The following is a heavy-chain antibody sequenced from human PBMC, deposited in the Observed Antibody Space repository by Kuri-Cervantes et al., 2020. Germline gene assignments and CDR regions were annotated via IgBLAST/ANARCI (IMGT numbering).Heavy chain of an antibody. V-gene: IGHV5-51*01. CDR2: IYPGDSDT. D-gene: IGHD6-19*01. Sequence: KVSCKGSGYSFTSYWIGWVRQMPGKGLEWVGIIYPGDSDTRYSPSFQGQVTISADKSISTAYLQWSSLKASDTAMYYCARPATPYSSGCHYWGQGTLVTVSS. CDR1: GYSFTSYW. CDR3: ARPATPYSSGCHY. J-gene: IGHJ4*02.